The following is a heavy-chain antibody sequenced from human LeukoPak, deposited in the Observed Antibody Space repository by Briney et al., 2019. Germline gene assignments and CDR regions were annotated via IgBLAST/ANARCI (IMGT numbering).Heavy chain of an antibody. CDR2: IYHSGST. V-gene: IGHV4-39*01. CDR1: GGSISSSSYY. D-gene: IGHD6-13*01. CDR3: ARQVAAAGRKDFDY. Sequence: SETLSLTCTVSGGSISSSSYYWGWIRQPPGKGLEWIGSIYHSGSTYYNPSLKSRDTISVDTSKNQFSLKLSSVTAADTAVYYCARQVAAAGRKDFDYWGQGTLVTVSS. J-gene: IGHJ4*02.